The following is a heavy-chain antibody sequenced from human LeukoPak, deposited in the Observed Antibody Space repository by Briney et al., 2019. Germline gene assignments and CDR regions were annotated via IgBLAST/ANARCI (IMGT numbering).Heavy chain of an antibody. CDR3: ARINNGVFDY. J-gene: IGHJ4*02. CDR1: GFTFSSYD. D-gene: IGHD2-8*01. Sequence: GGSLRLSCAASGFTFSSYDMHWVRQAAGKGLEWVSAIGTAGDPYYPGSVRGRFTISRENAKNSLYLQMNSLRAGDTAVYYCARINNGVFDYWGQGTLVTVSS. CDR2: IGTAGDP. V-gene: IGHV3-13*05.